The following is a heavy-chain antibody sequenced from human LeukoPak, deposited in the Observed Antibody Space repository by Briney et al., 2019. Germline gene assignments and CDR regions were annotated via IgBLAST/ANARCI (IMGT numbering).Heavy chain of an antibody. CDR1: GFTFSNYN. J-gene: IGHJ4*02. CDR3: ARVGPYYYASRGYYYADY. CDR2: IRSSSSYI. V-gene: IGHV3-21*01. D-gene: IGHD3-22*01. Sequence: GGSLRLSCAASGFTFSNYNMNWVRQAPGKGLEWVSSIRSSSSYIYYADSVKGRFTISRDNAKNSLYLQMNSLRAEDTAVYYCARVGPYYYASRGYYYADYWGQGTLVTVSS.